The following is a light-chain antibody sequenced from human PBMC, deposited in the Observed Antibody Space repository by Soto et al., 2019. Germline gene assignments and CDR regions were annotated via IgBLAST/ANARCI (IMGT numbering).Light chain of an antibody. J-gene: IGKJ1*01. V-gene: IGKV3-20*01. CDR3: QQYGSSPWT. Sequence: ETVLTQSPGTLSLSPGERATLSCRASQTIRSNYLAWYRQTPGQAPRLLIYGASNRATGIADRFSGSGSGTDFILIISRLEPEEFALYYCQQYGSSPWTFGQGTKVEIK. CDR1: QTIRSNY. CDR2: GAS.